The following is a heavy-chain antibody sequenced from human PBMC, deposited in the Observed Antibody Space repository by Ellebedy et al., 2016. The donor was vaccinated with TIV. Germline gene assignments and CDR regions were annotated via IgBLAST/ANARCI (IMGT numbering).Heavy chain of an antibody. J-gene: IGHJ4*02. V-gene: IGHV3-23*01. Sequence: GGSLRLXXAASGFTFSSYAMSWVRQAPGKGLEWVSAISGSGGSTYYADSVKGRFTISRDNSKNTLYLQMNSLRAEDTAVYYCAKLEKQWLVQGGAFDYWGQGTLVTVSS. CDR3: AKLEKQWLVQGGAFDY. D-gene: IGHD6-19*01. CDR2: ISGSGGST. CDR1: GFTFSSYA.